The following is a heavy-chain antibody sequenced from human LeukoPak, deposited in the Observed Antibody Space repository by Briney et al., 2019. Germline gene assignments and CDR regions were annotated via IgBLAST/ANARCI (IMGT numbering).Heavy chain of an antibody. Sequence: GGSLRLSCAASGFTFSSYSMNWVRQAPGKGLEWVSYISSSSSTTYYADSVKGRFTISRDNAKNSLYLQMNSLRAEDTAVYYCARVSGYHSPGVDYWGQGTLVTISS. CDR3: ARVSGYHSPGVDY. CDR2: ISSSSSTT. V-gene: IGHV3-48*04. CDR1: GFTFSSYS. J-gene: IGHJ4*02. D-gene: IGHD3-22*01.